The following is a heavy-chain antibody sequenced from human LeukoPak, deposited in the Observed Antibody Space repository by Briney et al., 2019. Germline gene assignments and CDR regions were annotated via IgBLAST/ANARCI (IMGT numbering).Heavy chain of an antibody. D-gene: IGHD3-22*01. CDR3: ARDRGRNFPSEWLLRLNWFDP. CDR2: INPNSGGT. J-gene: IGHJ5*02. Sequence: ASVKVSCKTSGYTFTGYYIQWVRQAPGQGLEWMGWINPNSGGTNYAQKFQGRVTMTRDTSISTAYMELSRLRSDDTAVYYCARDRGRNFPSEWLLRLNWFDPWGQGTLVTVSS. V-gene: IGHV1-2*02. CDR1: GYTFTGYY.